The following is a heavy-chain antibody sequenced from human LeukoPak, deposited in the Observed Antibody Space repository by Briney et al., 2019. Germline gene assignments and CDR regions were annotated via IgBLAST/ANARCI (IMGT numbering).Heavy chain of an antibody. CDR1: GYTFTSYG. CDR3: ASSVEYQLLFDY. Sequence: ASVKVSCKASGYTFTSYGISWVRQAPGQGLEWMGWISAYNGNTNYAQKLQGRVTMTTDTSTSTAYMELRSLRSDDTAVYYCASSVEYQLLFDYWGQGTLATVSS. CDR2: ISAYNGNT. V-gene: IGHV1-18*01. J-gene: IGHJ4*02. D-gene: IGHD2-2*01.